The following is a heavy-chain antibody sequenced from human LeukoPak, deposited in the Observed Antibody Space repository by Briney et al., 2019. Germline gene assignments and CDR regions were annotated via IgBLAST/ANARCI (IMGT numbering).Heavy chain of an antibody. D-gene: IGHD1-26*01. Sequence: KSSETLSLTCTVSGDSISSGTYYWNWIRQPAGKGLEWIGRIYTSGSTNYNPSLKSRVTISVDTSKNQFSLKLSSVTAADTAVYYCARARSGKWGFDYWGQGTLVTVSS. CDR2: IYTSGST. CDR3: ARARSGKWGFDY. V-gene: IGHV4-61*02. J-gene: IGHJ4*02. CDR1: GDSISSGTYY.